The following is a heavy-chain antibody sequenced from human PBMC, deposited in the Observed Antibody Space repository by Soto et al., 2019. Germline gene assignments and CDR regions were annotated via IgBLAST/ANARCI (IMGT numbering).Heavy chain of an antibody. CDR3: TRHCTNGVCYFSRLGMDV. Sequence: PGGSLRLSCAASGFTFSGSAMHWVRQASGKGLEWVGRIRGKANSYATAYAASVKGRFTISRDDSKNTAYLQMNSLKTEDTAVYYCTRHCTNGVCYFSRLGMDVWGQGTTVTVSS. D-gene: IGHD2-8*01. CDR2: IRGKANSYAT. J-gene: IGHJ6*02. CDR1: GFTFSGSA. V-gene: IGHV3-73*01.